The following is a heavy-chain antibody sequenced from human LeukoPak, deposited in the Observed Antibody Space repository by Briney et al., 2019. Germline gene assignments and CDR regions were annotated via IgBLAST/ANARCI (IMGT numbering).Heavy chain of an antibody. V-gene: IGHV4-34*01. Sequence: SETLSLTCAVYGGSFSGYYWSWIRQPPGKGLEWIGEINHSGSTNYNPSLKSRVTISVDTSKNQFSLKLSSVTATDTAVYYCARLVCGGGSCPAEFDYWGQGTLVTVSS. J-gene: IGHJ4*02. D-gene: IGHD2-15*01. CDR1: GGSFSGYY. CDR2: INHSGST. CDR3: ARLVCGGGSCPAEFDY.